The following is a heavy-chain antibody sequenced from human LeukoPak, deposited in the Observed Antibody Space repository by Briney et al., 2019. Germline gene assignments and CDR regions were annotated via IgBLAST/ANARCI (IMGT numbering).Heavy chain of an antibody. CDR2: ISGSGGST. Sequence: PGGSLRLSCAASGFTFSSYAMSWVRQAPGKGLEWVSAISGSGGSTYYADSVKGRFTISRDNSKNTLYLQMNSLRAEDTAVYYCAKDWYCSGGSCYSPFDYWGQGTLVTVSS. CDR3: AKDWYCSGGSCYSPFDY. V-gene: IGHV3-23*01. D-gene: IGHD2-15*01. CDR1: GFTFSSYA. J-gene: IGHJ4*02.